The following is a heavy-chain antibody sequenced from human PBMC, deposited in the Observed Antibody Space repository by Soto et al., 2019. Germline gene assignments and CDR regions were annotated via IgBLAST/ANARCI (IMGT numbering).Heavy chain of an antibody. Sequence: PSETLSLTCTVSGDSISDDTYYWGWIRQPPGKGLEWIGSIYYSGSTYYNPSLKSRVTMSVDTSKNQLSLKLSSVTAADTAVYYCAILHCHRPNSAPLDPWGQVTLVTVT. J-gene: IGHJ5*02. V-gene: IGHV4-39*01. D-gene: IGHD6-6*01. CDR2: IYYSGST. CDR3: AILHCHRPNSAPLDP. CDR1: GDSISDDTYY.